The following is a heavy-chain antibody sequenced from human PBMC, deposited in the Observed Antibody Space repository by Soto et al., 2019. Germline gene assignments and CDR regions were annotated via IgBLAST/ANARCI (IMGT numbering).Heavy chain of an antibody. J-gene: IGHJ6*02. Sequence: QVQVVQSGAEVKKPGSSVKVSCKASGGTFSSYAISWVRQAPGQGLEWMGGIIPIFGTANYAQKFQGRVTITADESTSTAYMELSSLRSEDMAVYYCARERLWFGESPSGMDVWGQGTTVTVSS. CDR2: IIPIFGTA. CDR3: ARERLWFGESPSGMDV. CDR1: GGTFSSYA. D-gene: IGHD3-10*01. V-gene: IGHV1-69*12.